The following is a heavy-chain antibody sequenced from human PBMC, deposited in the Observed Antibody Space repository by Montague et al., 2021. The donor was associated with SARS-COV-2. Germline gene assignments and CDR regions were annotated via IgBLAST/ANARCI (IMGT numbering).Heavy chain of an antibody. V-gene: IGHV4-39*07. CDR3: ARDPEYSIDY. Sequence: SETLSLTCTVSGGSISSSNYYWGWLRQPPGKGLEWIGNMYYSGGTYYNPSLKSRVTISIDTSKNQFSLHVNSVTPEDTAVYYCARDPEYSIDYWGQGLLVTVSS. CDR2: MYYSGGT. J-gene: IGHJ4*02. D-gene: IGHD6-6*01. CDR1: GGSISSSNYY.